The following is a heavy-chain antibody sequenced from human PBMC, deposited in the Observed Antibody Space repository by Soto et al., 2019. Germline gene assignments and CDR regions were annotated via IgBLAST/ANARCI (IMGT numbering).Heavy chain of an antibody. D-gene: IGHD6-6*01. J-gene: IGHJ6*03. CDR2: IYSGGST. CDR3: ARGYSSSSRQVSYYYYYYMDV. Sequence: PGGSLRLSCAASGFTVSSNYMSWVRQAPGKGLEWVSVIYSGGSTYYADSVKGRFTISRDNSKNTLYLQMNSLRAEDTAVYYCARGYSSSSRQVSYYYYYYMDVWGKGTTVTVSS. V-gene: IGHV3-66*01. CDR1: GFTVSSNY.